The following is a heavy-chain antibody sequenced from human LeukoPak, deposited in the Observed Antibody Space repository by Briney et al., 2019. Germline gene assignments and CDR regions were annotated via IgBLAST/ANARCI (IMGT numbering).Heavy chain of an antibody. Sequence: GGSLRLSCAASGFTFSSYAMHWVRQAPGKGLEWVAVISYDGSNKYYADSVKGRFTISRDNAKNSLYLQMNSLRGEDTAVYYCARAGFGDQYTYNYGMDVGGQGPRVTVSS. CDR1: GFTFSSYA. CDR2: ISYDGSNK. J-gene: IGHJ6*02. D-gene: IGHD3-10*01. CDR3: ARAGFGDQYTYNYGMDV. V-gene: IGHV3-30-3*01.